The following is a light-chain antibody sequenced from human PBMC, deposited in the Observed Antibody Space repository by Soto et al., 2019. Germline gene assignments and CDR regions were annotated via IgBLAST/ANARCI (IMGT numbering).Light chain of an antibody. J-gene: IGKJ4*01. CDR1: QNIDFY. CDR2: TTS. V-gene: IGKV1-39*01. CDR3: QQSYGVPLT. Sequence: DIQMTQSPSSLSASVGDRVTITCRASQNIDFYLNWYQQKPGKAPQLLIYTTSTLQSGVPSRFSGLGAVTDYSLTISSLQPEDVATYYCQQSYGVPLTLGGGTKVDI.